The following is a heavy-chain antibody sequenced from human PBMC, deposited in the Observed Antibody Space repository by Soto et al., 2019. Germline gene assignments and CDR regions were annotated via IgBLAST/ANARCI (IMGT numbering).Heavy chain of an antibody. CDR2: ISYGSSYT. D-gene: IGHD2-2*01. V-gene: IGHV3-11*06. CDR3: ARDPNYSSSWWLDP. Sequence: QVQLVESGGGLVKPGGTLRLSCTGSGFTFSDYYMTWIRQAPGKGLEWVSYISYGSSYTKYADSVKGRFTISRDNAKNSLFLQMSNLRTEDTAIYYCARDPNYSSSWWLDPWGRGALVTVSS. CDR1: GFTFSDYY. J-gene: IGHJ5*02.